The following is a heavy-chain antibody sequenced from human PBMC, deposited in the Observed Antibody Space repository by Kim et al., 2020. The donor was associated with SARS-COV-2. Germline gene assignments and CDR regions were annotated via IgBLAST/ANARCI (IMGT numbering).Heavy chain of an antibody. J-gene: IGHJ4*02. D-gene: IGHD3-22*01. V-gene: IGHV3-48*02. CDR3: ARYPAGYYDSSTFDY. Sequence: DSVKGRSTITRDNAKNSLYLQMNSLRDEDTAVYYCARYPAGYYDSSTFDYWGQGTLVTVSS.